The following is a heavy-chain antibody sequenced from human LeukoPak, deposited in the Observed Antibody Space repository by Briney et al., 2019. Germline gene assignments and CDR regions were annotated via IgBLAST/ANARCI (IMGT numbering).Heavy chain of an antibody. D-gene: IGHD3-22*01. V-gene: IGHV3-30*18. CDR1: GFTFSSYG. CDR2: ISYDGSNK. J-gene: IGHJ4*02. CDR3: AKDSLRTYYYDSRPPCY. Sequence: GRSLRLSCAASGFTFSSYGMHWVRQAPGKGLEWVAVISYDGSNKYYADSVKGRFTISRDNSKNTLCLQMNSLRAEDTAVYYCAKDSLRTYYYDSRPPCYWGQGTLVTVSS.